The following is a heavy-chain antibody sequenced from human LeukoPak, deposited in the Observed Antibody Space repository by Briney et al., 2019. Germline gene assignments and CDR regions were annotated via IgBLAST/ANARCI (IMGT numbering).Heavy chain of an antibody. Sequence: GGSLRLSCAASGFTVSSNYMSWVRQAPGKGLEWVSVIYSGGSTYYADSVKGRFTISRDNSKNTPYLQMNSLRAEDTAVYYCARDTYDYDLSGYYYYYMDVWGKGTTVTISS. V-gene: IGHV3-66*01. D-gene: IGHD3-3*01. J-gene: IGHJ6*03. CDR1: GFTVSSNY. CDR3: ARDTYDYDLSGYYYYYMDV. CDR2: IYSGGST.